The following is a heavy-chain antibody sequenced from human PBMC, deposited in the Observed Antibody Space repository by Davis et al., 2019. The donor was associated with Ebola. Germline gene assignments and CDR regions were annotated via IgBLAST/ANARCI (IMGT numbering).Heavy chain of an antibody. Sequence: GESLKISCAASGFTFNSYSMNWVRQAPGKGLEWVAFIAYHGSNEYYADSVKGRFTISRDNSKNTLYLQMNSLRREDTAVYYCARDSDDYCFDYWGQGTLVTVSS. CDR3: ARDSDDYCFDY. J-gene: IGHJ4*02. CDR2: IAYHGSNE. V-gene: IGHV3-30*03. CDR1: GFTFNSYS. D-gene: IGHD2-21*02.